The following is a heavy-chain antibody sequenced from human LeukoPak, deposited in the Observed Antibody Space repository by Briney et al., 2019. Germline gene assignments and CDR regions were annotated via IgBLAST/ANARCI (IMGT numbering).Heavy chain of an antibody. CDR3: TRDRSLYSSSSRPDY. Sequence: GGSLRLSCTASGFTFGDYAMSWVRQAPGKGLEWVGFIRSKAYGGTTEYAASVKGRFTISRDDSKSIAYLQMNSLKTEDTAVYYCTRDRSLYSSSSRPDYWGQGTLVTVSS. J-gene: IGHJ4*02. D-gene: IGHD6-6*01. CDR2: IRSKAYGGTT. V-gene: IGHV3-49*04. CDR1: GFTFGDYA.